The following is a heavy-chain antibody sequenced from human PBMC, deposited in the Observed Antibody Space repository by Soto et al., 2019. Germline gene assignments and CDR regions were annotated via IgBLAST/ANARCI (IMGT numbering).Heavy chain of an antibody. CDR2: ISYDGSNK. CDR1: GFTFSSYG. D-gene: IGHD5-18*01. Sequence: PGGSLRLSCASSGFTFSSYGMHWVRQAPGKGLEWVAVISYDGSNKYYADSVKGRFTISRDNSKNTLYLQMNSLRAEDTAVYYCAKDQSERPPAYSYGSSRFDYWGQGTLVTVSS. CDR3: AKDQSERPPAYSYGSSRFDY. J-gene: IGHJ4*02. V-gene: IGHV3-30*18.